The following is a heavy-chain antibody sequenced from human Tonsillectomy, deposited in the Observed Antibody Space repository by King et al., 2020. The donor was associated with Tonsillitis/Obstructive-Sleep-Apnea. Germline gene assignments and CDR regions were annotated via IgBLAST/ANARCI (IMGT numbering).Heavy chain of an antibody. V-gene: IGHV3-7*03. CDR3: ARDIAS. J-gene: IGHJ5*02. D-gene: IGHD2-15*01. CDR2: IKPDGSGK. Sequence: VQLQESGGDLVHPGGSLRLSCAASGFIFSTYWMTWVRQAPGKGLEWVANIKPDGSGKYYVDSVKGRFTISRDNAKNFLFLQMNTLRADDTAVYYCARDIASWGQGTLVTVSS. CDR1: GFIFSTYW.